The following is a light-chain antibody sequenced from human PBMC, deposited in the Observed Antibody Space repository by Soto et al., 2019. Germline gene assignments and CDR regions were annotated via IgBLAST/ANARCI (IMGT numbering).Light chain of an antibody. J-gene: IGKJ2*01. V-gene: IGKV1-39*01. CDR2: AAS. CDR1: QNIGSY. CDR3: QQSSLTPYT. Sequence: EIQMTQSPSSLSAAVGDRVTITCRASQNIGSYFNWYQQKPGKAPQLLIYAASRLQSGVSSRFSGSESGTDFTLTISSVQPEDSATYYCQQSSLTPYTFGQGTKLEIK.